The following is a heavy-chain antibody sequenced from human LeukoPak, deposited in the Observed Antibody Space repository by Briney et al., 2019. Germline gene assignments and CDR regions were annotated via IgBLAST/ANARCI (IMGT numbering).Heavy chain of an antibody. CDR2: MNPSGST. CDR3: ARGRQDVTMIVVVMTAVSYYLDV. V-gene: IGHV4-34*01. J-gene: IGHJ6*03. D-gene: IGHD3-22*01. CDR1: GGSFSGYY. Sequence: SETLSLTCAVYGGSFSGYYWTWIRQTPEKGLDWIGEMNPSGSTSYNPSLKSRVTISVDTSKNQFSLKLSSVTAADTAVYYCARGRQDVTMIVVVMTAVSYYLDVWGKGTTVTVS.